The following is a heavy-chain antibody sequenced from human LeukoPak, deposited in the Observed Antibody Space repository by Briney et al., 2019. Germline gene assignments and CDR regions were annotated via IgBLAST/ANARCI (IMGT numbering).Heavy chain of an antibody. CDR2: NKHSRST. Sequence: SETLSLTRAVYGGSPCGYYWSWIRQPPGKGLERIGENKHSRSTNNNPSLQSRVTISVDTSKNQFSLMLSPVTAADTAVYYCARGARYCSGGSCSHHLIWFDLWGQGTLVTVSS. CDR1: GGSPCGYY. D-gene: IGHD2-15*01. J-gene: IGHJ5*02. V-gene: IGHV4-34*01. CDR3: ARGARYCSGGSCSHHLIWFDL.